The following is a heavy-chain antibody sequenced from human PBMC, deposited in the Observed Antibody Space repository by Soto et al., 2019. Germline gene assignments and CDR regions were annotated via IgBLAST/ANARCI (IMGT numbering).Heavy chain of an antibody. V-gene: IGHV4-39*01. D-gene: IGHD2-21*01. CDR1: GGSISNSDYF. CDR2: ISHTGSP. CDR3: ASQLESTTYCDY. J-gene: IGHJ4*02. Sequence: LQLQESGPGLVKPSETLSLTCTVSGGSISNSDYFWAWMRQPPGKGLEWVGTISHTGSPRYNPSLNSRVTISVDTSKNQFSLRVPSVTAADTAVFYCASQLESTTYCDYWGRGTLVTVSS.